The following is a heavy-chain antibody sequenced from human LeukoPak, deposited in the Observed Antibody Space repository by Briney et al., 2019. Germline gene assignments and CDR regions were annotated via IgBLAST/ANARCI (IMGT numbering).Heavy chain of an antibody. CDR3: ASWGEGALDN. CDR1: GFTFSSYA. V-gene: IGHV3-23*01. Sequence: GGSLRLSCAASGFTFSSYAVSWVRQAPGKGLEWVSHISGGGGTTYYADSVKGRFTISRDNSKNTLYLQMNSLRVEDTGVYYCASWGEGALDNWGQGTLVTVSS. CDR2: ISGGGGTT. D-gene: IGHD1-26*01. J-gene: IGHJ4*02.